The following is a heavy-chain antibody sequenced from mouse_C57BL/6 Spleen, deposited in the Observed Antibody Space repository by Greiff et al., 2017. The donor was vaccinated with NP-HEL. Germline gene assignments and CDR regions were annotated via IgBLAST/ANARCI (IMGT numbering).Heavy chain of an antibody. CDR3: ARIYDYDWYFDV. CDR1: GYTFTSYW. J-gene: IGHJ1*03. V-gene: IGHV1-55*01. Sequence: QVQLQQPGAELVKPGASVKMSCKASGYTFTSYWITWVKQRPGQGLEWIGDIYPGSGSTNYNEKSKSKATLTVDTSSSTAYMQLSSLTSEDSAVYYCARIYDYDWYFDVWGTGTTVTVSS. CDR2: IYPGSGST. D-gene: IGHD2-4*01.